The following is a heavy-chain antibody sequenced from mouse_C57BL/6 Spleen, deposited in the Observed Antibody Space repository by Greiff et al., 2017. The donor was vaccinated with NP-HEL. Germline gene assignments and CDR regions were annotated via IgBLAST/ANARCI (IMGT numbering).Heavy chain of an antibody. D-gene: IGHD3-1*01. J-gene: IGHJ3*01. CDR1: GFTFSDYY. CDR2: INSDGSGT. V-gene: IGHV5-16*01. CDR3: AGVRGLGPFAY. Sequence: EVQLVESEGGLVQPGSSMKLSCTASGFTFSDYYMAWVRQVPEKGLEWVANINSDGSGTYYLDSLKSRFIISRDNAKNILYLQMSSLKSEDTAAYYCAGVRGLGPFAYWGQGTLVTVSA.